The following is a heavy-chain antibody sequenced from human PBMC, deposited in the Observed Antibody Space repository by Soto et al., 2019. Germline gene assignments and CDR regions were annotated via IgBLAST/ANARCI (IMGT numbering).Heavy chain of an antibody. CDR1: GGSFSGYY. D-gene: IGHD5-12*01. J-gene: IGHJ4*02. CDR3: ARFSGYYSYYFDY. Sequence: QVQLQQWGAGLLKPSETLSLTCAVYGGSFSGYYWSWIRQPPGKGLEWIGEINHSGSTNYNPSLKSRVTISVDTSKNQFSLKLSSVTSADTAVYYCARFSGYYSYYFDYWGQGTLVTVSS. CDR2: INHSGST. V-gene: IGHV4-34*01.